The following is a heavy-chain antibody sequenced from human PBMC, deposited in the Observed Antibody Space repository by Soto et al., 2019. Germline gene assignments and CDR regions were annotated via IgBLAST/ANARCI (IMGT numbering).Heavy chain of an antibody. V-gene: IGHV1-69*12. D-gene: IGHD3-16*01. CDR3: ARYERVDAFDI. J-gene: IGHJ3*02. Sequence: QVQLVQSGAEVKKPGSSVKVSCKASGGTFSSYAISWVRQAPGQGHEWLGGVIPIFGTANYAQKFQGRVTITADEYTSTAYMELSSLKSEDTAVYYCARYERVDAFDIWGQGTMVTVSS. CDR2: VIPIFGTA. CDR1: GGTFSSYA.